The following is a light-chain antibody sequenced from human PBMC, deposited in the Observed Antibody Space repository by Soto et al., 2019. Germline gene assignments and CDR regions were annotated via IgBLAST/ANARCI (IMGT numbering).Light chain of an antibody. Sequence: DIQMTQSPSSLSASVGDRVTITCQASQDISNYLNWYQQKPGKAPKLLIYDASNLETGVPSRFSGSGSGTDFTFTISSLQPEDIATYYCLQHNSYPLTVGGGTKVDIK. CDR2: DAS. CDR1: QDISNY. V-gene: IGKV1-33*01. CDR3: LQHNSYPLT. J-gene: IGKJ4*01.